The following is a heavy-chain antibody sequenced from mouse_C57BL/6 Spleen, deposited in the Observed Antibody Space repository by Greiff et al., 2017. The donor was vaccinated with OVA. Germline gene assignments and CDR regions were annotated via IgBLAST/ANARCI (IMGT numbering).Heavy chain of an antibody. CDR2: ISSGSSTI. CDR3: ARGRAYYSNFSWLAY. D-gene: IGHD2-5*01. V-gene: IGHV5-17*01. CDR1: GFTFSDYG. Sequence: EVKLVESGGGLVKPGGSLKLSCAASGFTFSDYGMHWVRQAPEKGLEWVAYISSGSSTIYYADTVKGRFTISRDNAKNTLFLQMTSLRSEDTAMYYCARGRAYYSNFSWLAYWGQGTLVTVSA. J-gene: IGHJ3*01.